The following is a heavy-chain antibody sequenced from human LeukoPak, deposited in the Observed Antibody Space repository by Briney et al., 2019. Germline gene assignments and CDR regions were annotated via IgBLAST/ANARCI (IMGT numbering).Heavy chain of an antibody. J-gene: IGHJ5*01. Sequence: SETLSLTCTVSAASFISSSHHWGWIRQSPGKGLEWLGTVYYGRTTYYNPSLDGRATISLDTSANHFSRQRNSVTAAATAVYYCVRHDGRGGATMGAFDSWGQGWLVTVSS. CDR2: VYYGRTT. D-gene: IGHD5-12*01. CDR3: VRHDGRGGATMGAFDS. CDR1: AASFISSSHH. V-gene: IGHV4-39*01.